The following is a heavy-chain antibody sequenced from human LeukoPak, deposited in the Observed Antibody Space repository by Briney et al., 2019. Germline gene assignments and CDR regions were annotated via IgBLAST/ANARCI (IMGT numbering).Heavy chain of an antibody. Sequence: PGGSLRLSCAASGFTFRSYWMSRVRQAPRKGLEWVANIKQDGSEKYYVDSVKGRFTISRDNAKNSLYLQMNSLRAEDTAVYYCARDVDYRDYWGQGTLVTVSS. CDR2: IKQDGSEK. CDR1: GFTFRSYW. CDR3: ARDVDYRDY. J-gene: IGHJ4*02. D-gene: IGHD3-16*01. V-gene: IGHV3-7*01.